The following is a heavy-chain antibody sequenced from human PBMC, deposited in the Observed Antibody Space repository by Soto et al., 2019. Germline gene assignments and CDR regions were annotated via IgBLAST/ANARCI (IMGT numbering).Heavy chain of an antibody. CDR1: DGYISRRTFY. D-gene: IGHD2-2*01. CDR3: ARHLYSGDCSSYYGY. CDR2: VHYTGST. Sequence: QLQLQESGPGLVKPSETLSLTCTVSDGYISRRTFYWGWIREPPGNGLEWIGRVHYTGSTYYNPARKSRFTISIDSSKNHLSLKVSSVTAADTAVYYCARHLYSGDCSSYYGYWGQGALVTVSS. V-gene: IGHV4-39*01. J-gene: IGHJ4*02.